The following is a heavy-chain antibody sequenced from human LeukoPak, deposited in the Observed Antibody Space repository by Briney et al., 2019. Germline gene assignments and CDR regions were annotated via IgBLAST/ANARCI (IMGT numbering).Heavy chain of an antibody. J-gene: IGHJ4*02. V-gene: IGHV3-74*01. CDR3: AKASTFTTYCSGGSCFIDY. CDR2: INSDGSSA. D-gene: IGHD2-15*01. CDR1: GFTFSSYW. Sequence: LGGSLRLSCAASGFTFSSYWMHWVRQAPGKGLVWVSRINSDGSSASYADSVKGRFTIFRDNAKNTLYLQMNSLRAEDTALYYCAKASTFTTYCSGGSCFIDYWGQGTLVTVSS.